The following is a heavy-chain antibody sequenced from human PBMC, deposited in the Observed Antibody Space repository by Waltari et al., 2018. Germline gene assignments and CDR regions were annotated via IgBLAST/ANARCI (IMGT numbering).Heavy chain of an antibody. J-gene: IGHJ3*02. V-gene: IGHV1-69*01. CDR3: ARVSMYYYDSSGYLNAFDI. Sequence: SYAISWVRQAPGQGLEWMGGIIPIFGTANYAQKFQGRVTITADESTSTAYMELSSLRSEDTAVYYCARVSMYYYDSSGYLNAFDIWGQGTMVTVSS. CDR2: IIPIFGTA. D-gene: IGHD3-22*01. CDR1: SYA.